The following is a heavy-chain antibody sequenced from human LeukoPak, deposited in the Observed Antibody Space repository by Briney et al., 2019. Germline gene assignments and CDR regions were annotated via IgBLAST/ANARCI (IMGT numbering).Heavy chain of an antibody. Sequence: ASVKVSCKASGHTFTSYYMHWVRQAPGQGLEWMGWMNPNSGNTGYAQKFQGRVTITRNTSISTAYMELSSLRSEDTAVYYCARGLREYQLLYTHAEYFQHWGQGTLVTVSS. CDR1: GHTFTSYY. V-gene: IGHV1-8*03. CDR2: MNPNSGNT. CDR3: ARGLREYQLLYTHAEYFQH. J-gene: IGHJ1*01. D-gene: IGHD2-2*02.